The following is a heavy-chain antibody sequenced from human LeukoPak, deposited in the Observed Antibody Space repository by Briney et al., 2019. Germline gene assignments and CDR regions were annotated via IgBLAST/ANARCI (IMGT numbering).Heavy chain of an antibody. CDR3: ARGRLVRLPAWFDP. V-gene: IGHV4-31*03. D-gene: IGHD4-11*01. Sequence: SETLSLTCTVSGGSISSGGSYWSWIRQHPGKGLEWIAYIYYSGSAYHNPSLKSRASISVDTSRHQFSLKLSSVTAADTAVYYCARGRLVRLPAWFDPWGQGTLVTVSS. CDR2: IYYSGSA. CDR1: GGSISSGGSY. J-gene: IGHJ5*02.